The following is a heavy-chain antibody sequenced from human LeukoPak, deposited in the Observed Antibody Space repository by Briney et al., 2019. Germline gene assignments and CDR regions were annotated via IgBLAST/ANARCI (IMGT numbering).Heavy chain of an antibody. D-gene: IGHD2-21*02. V-gene: IGHV3-53*01. Sequence: GGSLRLTCAASGFTVSSYYMNWVRQAPGKGLEWVSVIYSGGSTYYADSVKGRFTISRDNSKNTLYLQMNSLRAEDTAVYYCAKDHRVTAMKPTCADYWGQGTLVTVSS. CDR2: IYSGGST. CDR1: GFTVSSYY. J-gene: IGHJ4*02. CDR3: AKDHRVTAMKPTCADY.